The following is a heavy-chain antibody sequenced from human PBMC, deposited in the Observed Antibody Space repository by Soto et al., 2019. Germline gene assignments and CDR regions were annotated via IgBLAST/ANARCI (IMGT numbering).Heavy chain of an antibody. V-gene: IGHV1-18*01. J-gene: IGHJ5*02. CDR1: GYTFSTYG. CDR2: IGADNGDT. D-gene: IGHD1-1*01. Sequence: QVQLVQSGAEVKKPGASVKVSCKASGYTFSTYGFSWVRQAPGQGLEWMGWIGADNGDTNYAQNFQGRVTMTTDTSTTTSYMELRSLTSDGTAVYFCARDWKGAEGFEPWGQGTLVTVSS. CDR3: ARDWKGAEGFEP.